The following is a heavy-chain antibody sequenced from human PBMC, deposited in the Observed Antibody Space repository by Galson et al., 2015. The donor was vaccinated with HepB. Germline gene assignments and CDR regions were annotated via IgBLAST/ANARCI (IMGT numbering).Heavy chain of an antibody. J-gene: IGHJ4*02. Sequence: SLRLSCAASGFTFSDYYMSWIRQAPGKGLEWVSYISSSGSTIYYADSVKGRFTISRDNAKNSLYLQMNSLRAEDTAVYYCARVGSSRRGGDYLTVPGYYFDYWGQGTLVTVSS. D-gene: IGHD4-17*01. CDR3: ARVGSSRRGGDYLTVPGYYFDY. CDR2: ISSSGSTI. CDR1: GFTFSDYY. V-gene: IGHV3-11*01.